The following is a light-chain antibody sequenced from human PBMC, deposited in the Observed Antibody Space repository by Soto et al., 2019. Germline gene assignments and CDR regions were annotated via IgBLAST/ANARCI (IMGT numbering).Light chain of an antibody. V-gene: IGKV1-39*01. J-gene: IGKJ4*01. CDR3: QQGYIIPLT. Sequence: DIQMTQSPSSLSAFVGDRVTITCRASQTISNYLHWYQQRQGKAPKILIYAASSLQSGVPSRFSGSGAGTDFPLTISSRQPEDFATYCCQQGYIIPLTVGGGTKVEIK. CDR1: QTISNY. CDR2: AAS.